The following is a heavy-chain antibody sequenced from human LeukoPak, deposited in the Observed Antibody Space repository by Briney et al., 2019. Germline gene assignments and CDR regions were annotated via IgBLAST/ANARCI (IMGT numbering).Heavy chain of an antibody. CDR1: GGSISSSSYY. V-gene: IGHV4-39*07. CDR2: IYYSGST. Sequence: PSETLSLTCTVSGGSISSSSYYWGWIRQPPGKGLEWIGSIYYSGSTYYNPSLKSRVTISVDTSKNQFSLKLSSVTAADTAVYYCARVSTTYYYGSGSYSHFDYWGQGTLVTVSS. D-gene: IGHD3-10*01. J-gene: IGHJ4*02. CDR3: ARVSTTYYYGSGSYSHFDY.